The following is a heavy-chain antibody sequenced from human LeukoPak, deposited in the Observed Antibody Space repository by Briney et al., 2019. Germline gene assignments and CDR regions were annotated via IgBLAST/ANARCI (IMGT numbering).Heavy chain of an antibody. D-gene: IGHD5-18*01. CDR1: GGSFSGYY. Sequence: SETLSLTCAVYGGSFSGYYWSWIRRPPGKGLEWIGYVFDSGRTKENPSLKSRVTLSADTSKNQLSLRLSSVTAADTAVYYCTTIKRGNIFGYFDFWGQGILVTVSS. CDR2: VFDSGRT. J-gene: IGHJ4*02. V-gene: IGHV4-34*11. CDR3: TTIKRGNIFGYFDF.